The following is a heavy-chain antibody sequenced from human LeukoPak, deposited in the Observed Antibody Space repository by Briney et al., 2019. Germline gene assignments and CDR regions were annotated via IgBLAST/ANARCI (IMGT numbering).Heavy chain of an antibody. J-gene: IGHJ4*02. D-gene: IGHD3-10*01. V-gene: IGHV3-23*01. CDR3: AKDHYGSGSYYRGDFDY. CDR2: ISGSGGST. CDR1: GFTFSSYA. Sequence: PGGSLRLSCAASGFTFSSYAMSWVRQAPGKGLEWVSAISGSGGSTYYADSVNGRFTISRDNSKNTLYLQMNSLRAEDTAVYYCAKDHYGSGSYYRGDFDYWGQGTLVTVSS.